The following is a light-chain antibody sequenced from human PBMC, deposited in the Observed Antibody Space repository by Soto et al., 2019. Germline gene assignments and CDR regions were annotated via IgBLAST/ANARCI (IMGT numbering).Light chain of an antibody. CDR2: GIS. CDR1: QSVNSN. CDR3: QQHGQWPIT. V-gene: IGKV3D-15*01. J-gene: IGKJ5*01. Sequence: ERVMTLSPATLSVSPGERATLSCRASQSVNSNYLAWYQQKPGQAPRLLIYGISKRATDIPDRFSGSGSGTEFTLTISSLQPEDFATYYCQQHGQWPITFGQGTRLEIK.